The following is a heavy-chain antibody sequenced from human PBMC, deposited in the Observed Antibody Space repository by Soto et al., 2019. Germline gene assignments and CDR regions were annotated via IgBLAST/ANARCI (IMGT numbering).Heavy chain of an antibody. CDR3: ARHVGPDWNGDY. CDR1: GGSISSYY. Sequence: PSETLSLTCTVSGGSISSYYWSWIRQPPGKGLEWIGYIYYSGSTNYNPSLKSRVTISVDTSKNQFSLKASDTAMYYCARHVGPDWNGDYWGQGTLVTVSS. J-gene: IGHJ4*02. V-gene: IGHV4-59*08. CDR2: IYYSGST. D-gene: IGHD1-1*01.